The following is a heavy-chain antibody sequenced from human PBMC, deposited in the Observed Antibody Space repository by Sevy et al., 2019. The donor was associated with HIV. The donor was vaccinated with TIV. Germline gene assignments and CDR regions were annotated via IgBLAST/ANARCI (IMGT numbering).Heavy chain of an antibody. CDR2: LSFGCGEI. CDR1: GFTFSKYS. V-gene: IGHV3-23*01. CDR3: AREGCTNPHDS. D-gene: IGHD2-8*01. Sequence: GGSLRLSCAASGFTFSKYSMSWVRQPPGKGLEWVSTLSFGCGEINYADSVKGRFTSSRDNSKSSVYLQMNNLRPEDTAVYYCAREGCTNPHDSWGQGTLVTVSS. J-gene: IGHJ4*02.